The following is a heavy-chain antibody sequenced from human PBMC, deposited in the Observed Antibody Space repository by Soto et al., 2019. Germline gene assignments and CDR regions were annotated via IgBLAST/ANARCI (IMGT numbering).Heavy chain of an antibody. CDR2: MPYDGSNK. CDR1: GFTFSSYG. V-gene: IGHV3-30*18. CDR3: AKAGAGSGWRPQDYYYYAMDV. Sequence: QVQLVESGGGVVQPGRSLRLSCAASGFTFSSYGMHWVRQAPGKGREWVAVMPYDGSNKYYADSVKGRFTISRDNSKNTLSVQMTSLRAEDTAVYYCAKAGAGSGWRPQDYYYYAMDVWGQGTTVTVSS. D-gene: IGHD6-19*01. J-gene: IGHJ6*02.